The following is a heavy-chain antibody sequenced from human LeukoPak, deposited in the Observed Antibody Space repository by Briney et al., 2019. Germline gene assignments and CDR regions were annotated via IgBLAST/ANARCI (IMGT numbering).Heavy chain of an antibody. Sequence: PGGSLRLSCAASGFTFDDYAMHWLRQAPGKGLEWVSLISGDGGSTYYADSVKGRFTISRDNSKNSLYLQMNSLRTGDTALYYCAKDPPTRAQDAFDIWGQGTMVTVSS. CDR1: GFTFDDYA. D-gene: IGHD1-1*01. V-gene: IGHV3-43*02. CDR2: ISGDGGST. CDR3: AKDPPTRAQDAFDI. J-gene: IGHJ3*02.